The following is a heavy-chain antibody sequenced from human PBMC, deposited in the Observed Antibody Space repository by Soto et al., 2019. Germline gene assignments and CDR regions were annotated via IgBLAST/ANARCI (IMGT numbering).Heavy chain of an antibody. V-gene: IGHV3-74*01. Sequence: KGLVWVSRINSDGSSTSYADSVKGRFTISRDNAKNTLYLQMNSLRAEDTAVYYCVRDILTSYYFPDAFDIWGQGTTDTVTS. J-gene: IGHJ3*02. CDR3: VRDILTSYYFPDAFDI. CDR2: INSDGSST. D-gene: IGHD3-9*01.